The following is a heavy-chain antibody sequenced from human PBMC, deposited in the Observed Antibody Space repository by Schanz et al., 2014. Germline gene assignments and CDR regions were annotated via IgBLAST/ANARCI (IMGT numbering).Heavy chain of an antibody. CDR3: AGTYCSSTSCYTGYYYMDV. J-gene: IGHJ6*03. Sequence: GPEVKEPGSSVKVSCKASGGTFSTYTISWVRQAPGQGLEWMGRIIPVLAIADYAQKFQGRVTITADKSTSTAYMELTSLRSEDTAVYYCAGTYCSSTSCYTGYYYMDVWGKGTTVTVSS. CDR2: IIPVLAIA. V-gene: IGHV1-69*02. CDR1: GGTFSTYT. D-gene: IGHD2-2*02.